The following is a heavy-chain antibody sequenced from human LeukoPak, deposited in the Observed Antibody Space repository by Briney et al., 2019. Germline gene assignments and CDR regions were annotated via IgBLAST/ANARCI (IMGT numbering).Heavy chain of an antibody. Sequence: HTGGSLRLSCAASGFTFFNYWMSWVRQAPGKGLEWVANIKQDGSETYYVDSEKGRFTISRDNARSSLFLQMTSLRAEDTAIYYCARGGCSSTRCFAGFFDYWGQGTLVTVSS. CDR2: IKQDGSET. D-gene: IGHD2-2*01. CDR1: GFTFFNYW. CDR3: ARGGCSSTRCFAGFFDY. V-gene: IGHV3-7*04. J-gene: IGHJ4*02.